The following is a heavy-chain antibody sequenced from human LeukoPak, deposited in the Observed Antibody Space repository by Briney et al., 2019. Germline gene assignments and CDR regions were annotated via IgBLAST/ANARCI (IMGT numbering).Heavy chain of an antibody. D-gene: IGHD3-10*01. J-gene: IGHJ4*02. V-gene: IGHV4-39*01. CDR2: IYYSGST. CDR3: ASPQPYYYGSDSLFDY. Sequence: SETLSLTCTVSGGSISSSSYYWGWIRQPPGKGLEWIGNIYYSGSTYYNPSLKSRVTISVDTSKNQFSLKLSSVTAADTAVYYCASPQPYYYGSDSLFDYWGQGTLVTVSS. CDR1: GGSISSSSYY.